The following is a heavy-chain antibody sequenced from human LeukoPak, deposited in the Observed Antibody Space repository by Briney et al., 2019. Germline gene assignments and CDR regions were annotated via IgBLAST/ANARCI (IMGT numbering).Heavy chain of an antibody. CDR3: ARQGFTGAWSYWLDY. CDR2: VDYTGST. Sequence: NPSETLCLTCTVSAGSISTYYWSWIRQSPGKGLEWIGYVDYTGSTIYNPSVKSRVTISVDRSRNQFFLRLKSVTAADTAVYYCARQGFTGAWSYWLDYWGQGIMVTVSS. V-gene: IGHV4-59*08. J-gene: IGHJ4*02. CDR1: AGSISTYY. D-gene: IGHD6-19*01.